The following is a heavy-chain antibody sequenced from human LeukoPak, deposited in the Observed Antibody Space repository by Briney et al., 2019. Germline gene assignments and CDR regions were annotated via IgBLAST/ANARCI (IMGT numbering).Heavy chain of an antibody. CDR3: AREYSSSSGRSFDY. J-gene: IGHJ4*02. CDR2: ISSSSSSK. Sequence: PGGSLRLSCAASEFTFSSYSMNWVRQAPGKGLEWVSYISSSSSSKYYADSVKGRFTISRDNGKNSLYLQMNSLRAEDTAVYYCAREYSSSSGRSFDYWGQGTLVTVSS. D-gene: IGHD6-6*01. CDR1: EFTFSSYS. V-gene: IGHV3-48*01.